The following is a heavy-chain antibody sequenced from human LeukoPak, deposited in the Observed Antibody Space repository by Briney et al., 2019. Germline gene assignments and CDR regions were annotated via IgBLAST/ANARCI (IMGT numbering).Heavy chain of an antibody. CDR1: GGSFSAYS. CDR2: INHSGST. D-gene: IGHD3-22*01. Sequence: SETLSLTCAVYGGSFSAYSWSWIRQPPGKGLEWIGEINHSGSTNYNLSLKSRLTISVDTSKNQFSLKLSSVTAADTAVYYCARIRSQLLPRSDYWGQGTLVTVSS. J-gene: IGHJ4*02. V-gene: IGHV4-34*01. CDR3: ARIRSQLLPRSDY.